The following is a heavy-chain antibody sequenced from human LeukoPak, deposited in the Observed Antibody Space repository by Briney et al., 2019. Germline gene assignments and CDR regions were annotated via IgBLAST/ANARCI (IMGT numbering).Heavy chain of an antibody. CDR1: GYTFTSYG. J-gene: IGHJ4*02. D-gene: IGHD2-2*01. CDR3: ARGGCVADSCHVDFDY. Sequence: GASVKVSCKASGYTFTSYGISWVRQAPGQGLEWMGWISAYNGNTNYAQKLQGRVTMTTDTSTSTAYMELRSLRSDDTAVYYCARGGCVADSCHVDFDYWGQGTLVTVSS. CDR2: ISAYNGNT. V-gene: IGHV1-18*01.